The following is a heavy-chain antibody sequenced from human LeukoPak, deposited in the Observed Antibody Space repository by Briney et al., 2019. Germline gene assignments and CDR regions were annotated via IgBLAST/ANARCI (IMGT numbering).Heavy chain of an antibody. V-gene: IGHV3-33*01. CDR2: IWYDGSNK. CDR3: VRGSGGDGYGYWGDY. CDR1: GFTFSSYG. Sequence: GGSLRLSCAASGFTFSSYGMHWVRQAPGKGLEWVAVIWYDGSNKYYTDSVKGRFTISRDSSKNTLYLQMNSLRAEDTAVYYCVRGSGGDGYGYWGDYWGQGTLVTVSP. J-gene: IGHJ4*02. D-gene: IGHD5-24*01.